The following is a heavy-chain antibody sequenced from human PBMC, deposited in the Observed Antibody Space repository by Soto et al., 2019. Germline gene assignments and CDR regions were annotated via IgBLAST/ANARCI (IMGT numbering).Heavy chain of an antibody. J-gene: IGHJ4*02. CDR3: ARARGTNGVRRGLGFDY. CDR2: INHSGST. V-gene: IGHV4-34*01. D-gene: IGHD1-1*01. Sequence: SETLSLTCAVYGGSFSGYYWSWIRQPPGKGLEWIGEINHSGSTNYNPSLKSRVTISVDTSKNQFSLKLSSVTAADTAVYYCARARGTNGVRRGLGFDYWGQGTLVTVSS. CDR1: GGSFSGYY.